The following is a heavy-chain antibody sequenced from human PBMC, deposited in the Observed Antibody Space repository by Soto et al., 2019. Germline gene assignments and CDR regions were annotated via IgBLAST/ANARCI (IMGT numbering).Heavy chain of an antibody. J-gene: IGHJ4*02. D-gene: IGHD6-19*01. CDR3: ARNWFSVAGRFNFDY. Sequence: SETLSLTCTVSGGSINTYYWSWIRQPPGKGLEWIGYVDYSGNSDSSPSLKSRATISIDTSKKQVSLKLNSVTAADTAVYYCARNWFSVAGRFNFDYWGQGIPVTVSS. CDR2: VDYSGNS. CDR1: GGSINTYY. V-gene: IGHV4-59*01.